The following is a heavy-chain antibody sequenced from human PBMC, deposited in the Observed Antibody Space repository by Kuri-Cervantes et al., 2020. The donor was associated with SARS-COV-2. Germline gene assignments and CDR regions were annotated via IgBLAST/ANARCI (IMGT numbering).Heavy chain of an antibody. CDR3: VQQIAVVDYYFDF. CDR1: GFTVSSNY. J-gene: IGHJ4*02. V-gene: IGHV3-53*01. CDR2: IYSGGST. Sequence: GESLKISCAASGFTVSSNYMSWVRQAPGKGLEWVSVIYSGGSTSYADSVKGRFTISRDNSRNTLYLQMNSLRAEDTAVYYCVQQIAVVDYYFDFWGQGTLVTVSS. D-gene: IGHD2-2*01.